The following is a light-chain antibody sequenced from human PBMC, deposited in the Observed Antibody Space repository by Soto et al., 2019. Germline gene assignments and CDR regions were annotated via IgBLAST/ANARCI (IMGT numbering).Light chain of an antibody. V-gene: IGKV3-15*01. Sequence: DIVMTQSPATLSVSPGERATLSCRASQSVSSNLAWYQQKPGQPPRLLIYVASTSATGIPERCSGTGSGTEFTITISILQYEVLAGYYCPQYVNQFRTFGQGTKQEVK. CDR2: VAS. CDR1: QSVSSN. J-gene: IGKJ2*01. CDR3: PQYVNQFRT.